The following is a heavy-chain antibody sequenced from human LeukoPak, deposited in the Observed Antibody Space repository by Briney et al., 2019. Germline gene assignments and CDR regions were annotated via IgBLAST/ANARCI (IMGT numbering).Heavy chain of an antibody. V-gene: IGHV3-7*03. J-gene: IGHJ6*02. CDR2: IKQDGSEK. Sequence: GGSLRLSCAASGFTFSSYWMSWVRQAPGKGLEWVANIKQDGSEKYYVDSVKGRFTISRDNAKNSLYLQMNSLRAEDTAVYYCARVGYCSGGSCYAAYYYYGMDVWGQGTTVTVSS. CDR1: GFTFSSYW. CDR3: ARVGYCSGGSCYAAYYYYGMDV. D-gene: IGHD2-15*01.